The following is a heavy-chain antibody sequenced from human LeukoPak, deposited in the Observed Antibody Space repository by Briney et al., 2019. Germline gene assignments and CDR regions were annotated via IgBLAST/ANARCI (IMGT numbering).Heavy chain of an antibody. CDR3: ARIRWVLLGCYDMDV. D-gene: IGHD1-1*01. Sequence: SETLSLTCTVSGGSISSYYWSWIRQPPGKGLEWIGYIYYSGSTNYNPSLKSRVTISVDTSKNQFSLKLSSVTAADTAVYYCARIRWVLLGCYDMDVWGQGTTVTVSS. CDR1: GGSISSYY. V-gene: IGHV4-59*01. CDR2: IYYSGST. J-gene: IGHJ6*02.